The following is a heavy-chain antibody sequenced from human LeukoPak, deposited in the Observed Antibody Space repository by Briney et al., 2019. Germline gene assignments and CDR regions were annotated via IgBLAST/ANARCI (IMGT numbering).Heavy chain of an antibody. J-gene: IGHJ4*02. CDR2: TYSGGST. Sequence: GGSLRLSCVPSGLTVSSNYMSWVRQAPGKGLEWVSVTYSGGSTDYADSVKGRFTISRDNSKNTLYLQMNSLRAEDTAVYYCAKDFWSGYYPNYWGQGTLVTVSS. CDR1: GLTVSSNY. V-gene: IGHV3-66*01. CDR3: AKDFWSGYYPNY. D-gene: IGHD3-3*01.